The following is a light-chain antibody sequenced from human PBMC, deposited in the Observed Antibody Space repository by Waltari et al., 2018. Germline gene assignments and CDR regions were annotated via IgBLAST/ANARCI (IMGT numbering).Light chain of an antibody. V-gene: IGLV4-69*01. CDR1: SGHTNYA. Sequence: QLVLTQSPSASASLGASVKFTCTLSSGHTNYAVAWHQQLPGKGPRFLMKINSDGSPNKGDGVPGRFSGSSSGAERFLTISSLQSEDEADYYCQAWGTGIVFGGGTKLTVL. CDR2: INSDGSP. J-gene: IGLJ3*02. CDR3: QAWGTGIV.